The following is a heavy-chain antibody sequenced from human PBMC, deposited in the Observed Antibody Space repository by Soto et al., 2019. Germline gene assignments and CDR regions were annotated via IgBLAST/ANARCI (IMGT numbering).Heavy chain of an antibody. CDR2: ISGSGGST. CDR1: GFTFSSYA. D-gene: IGHD3-16*01. J-gene: IGHJ4*02. Sequence: GGSLRLSCADSGFTFSSYAMSWVRQAPGKGLEWVSAISGSGGSTYYADSVKGRFTISRDNSKNTLYLQMNSLRAEDTAVYYCAKGEEFWGSFDYWGQGTLVTVSS. CDR3: AKGEEFWGSFDY. V-gene: IGHV3-23*01.